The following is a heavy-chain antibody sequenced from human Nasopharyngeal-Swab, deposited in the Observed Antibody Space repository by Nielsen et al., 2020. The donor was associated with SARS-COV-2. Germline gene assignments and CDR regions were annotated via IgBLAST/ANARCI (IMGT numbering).Heavy chain of an antibody. CDR2: IIPIFGTA. J-gene: IGHJ6*03. V-gene: IGHV1-69*06. D-gene: IGHD6-13*01. Sequence: VRQAPGKGLEWMGGIIPIFGTANYAQKFQGRVTITADKSTSTAYMELSSLRSEDTAVYYCARSGDSNYRRPPYYYYYMDVWGKGTTVTVSS. CDR3: ARSGDSNYRRPPYYYYYMDV.